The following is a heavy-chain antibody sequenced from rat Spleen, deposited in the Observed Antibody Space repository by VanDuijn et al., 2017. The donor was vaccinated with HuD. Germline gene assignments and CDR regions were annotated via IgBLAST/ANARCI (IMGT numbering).Heavy chain of an antibody. CDR3: ARVYDGYTYDY. CDR1: GFTFSNYG. CDR2: IINTGDST. D-gene: IGHD1-9*01. V-gene: IGHV5-29*01. J-gene: IGHJ2*01. Sequence: EVQLVESGGGLVQPGRSLKLSCAASGFTFSNYGMAWVRQAPGKGLEWVASIINTGDSTYYPDSVKGRFTISRDNAKSTLYLQMASLRSEETATYYCARVYDGYTYDYWGQGVMVTVSS.